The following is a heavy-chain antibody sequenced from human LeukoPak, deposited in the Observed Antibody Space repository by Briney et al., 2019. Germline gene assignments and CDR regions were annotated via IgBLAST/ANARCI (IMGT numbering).Heavy chain of an antibody. CDR3: AKDLGSDYDRL. CDR2: ISGSGGST. CDR1: GFTFSSYA. D-gene: IGHD5-12*01. Sequence: PGGSLRLSCAASGFTFSSYAMSSVRQAPGKGLEWVSAISGSGGSTYYADSVKGRFTISRDNSKNTLYLQINSLRAEDTAVYYCAKDLGSDYDRLGGQGTLVTVSS. J-gene: IGHJ4*02. V-gene: IGHV3-23*01.